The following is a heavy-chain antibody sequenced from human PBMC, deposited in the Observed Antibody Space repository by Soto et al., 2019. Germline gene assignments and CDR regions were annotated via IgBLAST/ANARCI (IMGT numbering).Heavy chain of an antibody. CDR1: GFTFSSYG. CDR3: ARDFLRLYYDILTGYYPPWFDP. Sequence: GGSLRLSCAASGFTFSSYGMHWVRQAPGKGLEWVAVIWYDGSNKYYADSVKGRFTISRDNSKNTLYLQMNSLRAEDTAVYYCARDFLRLYYDILTGYYPPWFDPWGQGTLVTVSS. J-gene: IGHJ5*02. V-gene: IGHV3-33*01. D-gene: IGHD3-9*01. CDR2: IWYDGSNK.